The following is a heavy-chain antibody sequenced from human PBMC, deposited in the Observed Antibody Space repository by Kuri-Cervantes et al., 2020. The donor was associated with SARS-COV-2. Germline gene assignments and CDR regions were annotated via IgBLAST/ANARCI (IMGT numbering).Heavy chain of an antibody. CDR1: GFTFSSYA. CDR3: ARELLTGDGFDY. J-gene: IGHJ4*02. D-gene: IGHD7-27*01. CDR2: ISYDGSNK. Sequence: GGSLRLSCAASGFTFSSYAMHWVRQAPGKGLEWVALISYDGSNKFYGDSVKGRFTISRDNSKNTLYLQMNSLRAEDTAVYYCARELLTGDGFDYWGQGTLVTVSS. V-gene: IGHV3-30*04.